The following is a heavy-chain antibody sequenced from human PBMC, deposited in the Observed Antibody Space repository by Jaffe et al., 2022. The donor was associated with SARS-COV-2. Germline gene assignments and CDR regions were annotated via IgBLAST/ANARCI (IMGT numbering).Heavy chain of an antibody. CDR2: INHSGST. CDR3: ARGTDYDILTGPIRGEVFDL. CDR1: GGSFSGYY. Sequence: QVQLQQWGAGLLKPSETLSLTCAVYGGSFSGYYWSWIRQPPGKGLEWIGEINHSGSTNYNPSLKSRVTISVDTSKNQFSLKLSSVTAADTAVYYCARGTDYDILTGPIRGEVFDLWGRGTLVTVSS. J-gene: IGHJ2*01. D-gene: IGHD3-9*01. V-gene: IGHV4-34*01.